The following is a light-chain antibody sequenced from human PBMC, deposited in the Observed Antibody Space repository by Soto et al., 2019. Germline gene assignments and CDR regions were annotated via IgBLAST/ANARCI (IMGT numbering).Light chain of an antibody. CDR2: SAS. CDR1: QSVTTN. Sequence: EAVMTQSPVTLSVSPGERATLSCRASQSVTTNLAWYQQKPGQAPRLLIYSASTRAAGIPDRFSGSGSGTEFTLTISSLQSEDFAVYYGQQYNNWPPLTFGGGTKVEIK. CDR3: QQYNNWPPLT. J-gene: IGKJ4*01. V-gene: IGKV3-15*01.